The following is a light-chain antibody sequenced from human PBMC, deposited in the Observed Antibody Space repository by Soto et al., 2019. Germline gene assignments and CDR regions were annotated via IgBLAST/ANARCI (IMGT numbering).Light chain of an antibody. Sequence: QAVVTQPPSASGTPGKRVTISCSGSSSNIGTTTVIWYQQLPGAAPKLLIYSDNQRPSGVPDRFSVSQYGTSSSLAICGLQSEDEADYYCAALYVSLVVLGGGTKVTV. J-gene: IGLJ2*01. CDR2: SDN. V-gene: IGLV1-44*01. CDR1: SSNIGTTT. CDR3: AALYVSLVV.